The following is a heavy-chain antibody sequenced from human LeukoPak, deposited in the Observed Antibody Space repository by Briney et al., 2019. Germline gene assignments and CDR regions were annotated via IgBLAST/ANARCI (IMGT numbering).Heavy chain of an antibody. V-gene: IGHV4-39*01. Sequence: PSETLSLTCTVSGGSIRSSYYYWGWIRQPPGKGLEWIGSIYDSGSTYYNPSLKSRVTISVDTSKNQFSLKLSSVTAADTAVYYCARQSSGFYTTWGQGTLVTVSS. CDR3: ARQSSGFYTT. J-gene: IGHJ4*02. CDR2: IYDSGST. D-gene: IGHD6-19*01. CDR1: GGSIRSSYYY.